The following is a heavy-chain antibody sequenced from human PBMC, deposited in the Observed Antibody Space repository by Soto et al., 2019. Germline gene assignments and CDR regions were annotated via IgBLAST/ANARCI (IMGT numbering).Heavy chain of an antibody. CDR3: AGTTVTTNY. Sequence: QVQLVESGGGVVQPGRSLRLSCVGSGFTFSSHAMHWVRQAPGKELEWVAVISYDGINKYYADSVKGRFTISRDNSKNTLYLQMNSLRAEDTAVYFCAGTTVTTNYWGQGTLVTVSS. D-gene: IGHD4-4*01. J-gene: IGHJ4*02. V-gene: IGHV3-30-3*01. CDR1: GFTFSSHA. CDR2: ISYDGINK.